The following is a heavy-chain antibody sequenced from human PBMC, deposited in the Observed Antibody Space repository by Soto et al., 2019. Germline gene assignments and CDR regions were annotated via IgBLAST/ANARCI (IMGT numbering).Heavy chain of an antibody. Sequence: GASVKVSCKASGYTFTSYYMHWVRQAPGQGLEWMGIINPSGGSTSYAQKFQGRVTMTRDTSTSTVYMELSSLRSEDTAVYYCAREAARVISAYCGMDVWGQGTTVTVSS. D-gene: IGHD3-10*01. CDR3: AREAARVISAYCGMDV. J-gene: IGHJ6*02. CDR2: INPSGGST. V-gene: IGHV1-46*01. CDR1: GYTFTSYY.